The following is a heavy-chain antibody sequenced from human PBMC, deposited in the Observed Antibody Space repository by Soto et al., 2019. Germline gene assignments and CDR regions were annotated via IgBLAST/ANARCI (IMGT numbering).Heavy chain of an antibody. CDR2: IYNSGST. V-gene: IGHV4-28*01. CDR1: GYSISSSNW. CDR3: SKTGDDLLYFDD. Sequence: SSETLSLTCAVSGYSISSSNWWGWIRQPPGKGLEWIGYIYNSGSTYFNPSLRSRLTMSVDTSKNQFSLKLSSVTAVDTAVYYWSKTGDDLLYFDDWGQGALVTVSS. J-gene: IGHJ4*02. D-gene: IGHD2-15*01.